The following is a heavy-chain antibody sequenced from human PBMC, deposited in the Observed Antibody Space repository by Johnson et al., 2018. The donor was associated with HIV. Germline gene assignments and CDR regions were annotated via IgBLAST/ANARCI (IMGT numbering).Heavy chain of an antibody. J-gene: IGHJ3*02. D-gene: IGHD3-22*01. Sequence: QMLLVESGGGVVQSGRSLRLSCAASGFAFSRFAMHWVRQVPDKGLEWVAVISYDGTNQYHADSVKGRFSISRDNAKSSVYLQMNSLRAEDTAVYYCARDRGYWDAFDIWGQGTMVTVSS. CDR3: ARDRGYWDAFDI. CDR1: GFAFSRFA. V-gene: IGHV3-30*03. CDR2: ISYDGTNQ.